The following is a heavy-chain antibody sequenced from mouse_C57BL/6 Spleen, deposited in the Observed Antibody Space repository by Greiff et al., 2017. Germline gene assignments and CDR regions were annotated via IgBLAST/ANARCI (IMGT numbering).Heavy chain of an antibody. V-gene: IGHV1-80*01. CDR1: GYAFSSYW. D-gene: IGHD2-2*01. J-gene: IGHJ2*01. CDR2: IYPGDGDT. CDR3: VYGYGSYYFDY. Sequence: QVQLQQSGAELVKPGASVKISCKASGYAFSSYWMNWVKQRPGKGLEWIGKIYPGDGDTNYNGKFKGKATLTADKSYSTAYMQLNSLTSEDSAVXFYVYGYGSYYFDYWGQGTTLTVSS.